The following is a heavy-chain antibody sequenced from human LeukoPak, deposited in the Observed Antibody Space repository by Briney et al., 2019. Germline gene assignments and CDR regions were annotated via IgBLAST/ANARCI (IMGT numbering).Heavy chain of an antibody. CDR1: GFTFSSYG. CDR2: IRYDGSNK. Sequence: QSGGSLRLSCAASGFTFSSYGMHWVRQAPGKGLEWVAFIRYDGSNKYYADSVKGRFTISRDNSKNTLYLQMNSLRAEDTAVYYCAKGPQDTRYELGYFDYWGQGTLVTVSS. D-gene: IGHD5-18*01. V-gene: IGHV3-30*02. J-gene: IGHJ4*02. CDR3: AKGPQDTRYELGYFDY.